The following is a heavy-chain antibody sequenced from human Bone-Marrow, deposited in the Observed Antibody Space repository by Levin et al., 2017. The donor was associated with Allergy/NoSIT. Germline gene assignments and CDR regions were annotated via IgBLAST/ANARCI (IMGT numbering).Heavy chain of an antibody. D-gene: IGHD5-12*01. J-gene: IGHJ4*02. Sequence: PGGSLRLSCAASGFIFSDYYMSWIRQAPGKGLEWVSYISSSSVYTDYADSVKGRFSISRDNAKKSLYLQMDTLRADDTAIYFCAREARYSGYDQTLDYWGQGILVTVSS. CDR3: AREARYSGYDQTLDY. CDR1: GFIFSDYY. CDR2: ISSSSVYT. V-gene: IGHV3-11*05.